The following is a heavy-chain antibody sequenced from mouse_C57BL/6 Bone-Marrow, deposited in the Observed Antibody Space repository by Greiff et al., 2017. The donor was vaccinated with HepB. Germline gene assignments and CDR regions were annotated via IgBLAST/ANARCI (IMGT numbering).Heavy chain of an antibody. CDR3: ARCMVVAKPSYWYFDV. CDR1: GYTFTSYW. CDR2: IDPSDSYT. V-gene: IGHV1-50*01. J-gene: IGHJ1*03. D-gene: IGHD1-1*02. Sequence: VQLQQPGAELVKPGASVKLSCKASGYTFTSYWMQWVKQRPGQGLEWIGEIDPSDSYTNYNQKFKGKATLTVDTSSSTAYMQLSSLTSEDSAVYYCARCMVVAKPSYWYFDVWGTGTTVTVSS.